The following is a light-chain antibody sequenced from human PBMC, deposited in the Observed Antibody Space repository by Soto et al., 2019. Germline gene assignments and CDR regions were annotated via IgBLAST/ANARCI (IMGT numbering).Light chain of an antibody. V-gene: IGLV1-47*01. CDR3: AAWDVTLSAV. CDR1: NSNIGSKD. J-gene: IGLJ3*02. CDR2: RNN. Sequence: QAVVTQPPSASGTAGQRVTISCSGGNSNIGSKDVYWYQQFPGMAPKLLIYRNNQRPSGVPARFSGSKAGTSASLAISGLRSEDEAHYYCAAWDVTLSAVFGGGTKLTVL.